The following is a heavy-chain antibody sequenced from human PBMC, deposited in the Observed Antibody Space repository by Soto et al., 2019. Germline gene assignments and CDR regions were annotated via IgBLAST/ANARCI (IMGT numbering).Heavy chain of an antibody. J-gene: IGHJ1*01. D-gene: IGHD3-3*01. Sequence: GGSLRLSCAASGFTFSSYAMHWVRQAPGKGLEWVAVISYDGSNKYYADSVKGRFTISRDNSKNTLHLQMNSLRAEDTAVYYCARDGSLGGFWSGYYTAEYFQHWGQGTLVTVSS. CDR3: ARDGSLGGFWSGYYTAEYFQH. CDR1: GFTFSSYA. V-gene: IGHV3-30-3*01. CDR2: ISYDGSNK.